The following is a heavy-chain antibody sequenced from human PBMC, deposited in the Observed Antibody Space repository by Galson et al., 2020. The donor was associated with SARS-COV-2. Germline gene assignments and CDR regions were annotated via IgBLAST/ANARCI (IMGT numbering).Heavy chain of an antibody. CDR3: ARPNSGSYYGWFDP. J-gene: IGHJ5*02. D-gene: IGHD1-26*01. V-gene: IGHV3-30*04. CDR2: ISYDGSNK. Sequence: GGSLRLSCAASGFTFSSYAMHWVRQAPGKGLEWVAVISYDGSNKYYADSVKGRFTISRDNSKNTLYLQMNSLRAEDTAVYYCARPNSGSYYGWFDPWGQGTLVTVSS. CDR1: GFTFSSYA.